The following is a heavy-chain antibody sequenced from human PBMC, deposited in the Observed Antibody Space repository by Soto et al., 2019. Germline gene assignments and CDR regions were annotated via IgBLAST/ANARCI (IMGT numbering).Heavy chain of an antibody. D-gene: IGHD2-15*01. J-gene: IGHJ6*03. CDR1: NASIIHYY. CDR3: ARLRYCSGGSCPNYYYYYYMDV. CDR2: IYYSGST. V-gene: IGHV4-59*08. Sequence: PSETLSLTCTVSNASIIHYYWSWIRQPPGKGPEWIGYIYYSGSTNYNPSLKSRVTISVDTSKNQFSLTLSSVTAADTAVYYCARLRYCSGGSCPNYYYYYYMDVWGKGTTVTVSS.